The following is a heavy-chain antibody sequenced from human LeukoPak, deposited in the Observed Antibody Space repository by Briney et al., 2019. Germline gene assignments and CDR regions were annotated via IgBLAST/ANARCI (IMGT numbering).Heavy chain of an antibody. CDR2: IYSSGST. D-gene: IGHD3-3*01. V-gene: IGHV4-39*07. J-gene: IGHJ4*02. Sequence: SETLSLTCSVSGASISSGSNYWGWIRQPPGTTLEWIGSIYSSGSTYYNSSLQSRVIIIIDTPKNHCSLTLSSVPAADTAVYYCARDSTPLWSGYFSPYFDYWGQGTLVTVSS. CDR3: ARDSTPLWSGYFSPYFDY. CDR1: GASISSGSNY.